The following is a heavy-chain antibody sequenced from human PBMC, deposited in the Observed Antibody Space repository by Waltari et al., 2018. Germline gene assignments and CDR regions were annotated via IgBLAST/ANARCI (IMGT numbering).Heavy chain of an antibody. V-gene: IGHV3-30*18. Sequence: QVQLVESGGGVVQPGRSLRLSCAASGFTFSSYRMHWVRQAPGKGLEWVAVISYDGSNKYYADSVKGRFTISRDNSKNTLYLQMNSLRAEDTAVYYCAKDGGIRVGATMGYFDYWGQGTLVTVSS. D-gene: IGHD1-26*01. CDR2: ISYDGSNK. CDR3: AKDGGIRVGATMGYFDY. J-gene: IGHJ4*02. CDR1: GFTFSSYR.